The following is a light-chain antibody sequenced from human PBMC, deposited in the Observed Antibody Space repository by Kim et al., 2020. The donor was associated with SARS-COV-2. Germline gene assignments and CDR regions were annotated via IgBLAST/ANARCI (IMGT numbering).Light chain of an antibody. V-gene: IGLV3-21*04. CDR3: QVWDSSSDHHWV. Sequence: SYELTQPPSVSVAPGKTARITCGGNKIGSKSVHWYQQKPGQAHVVVIYYDSGRPSGIPERISGSNSGNTATLTISRVEAGDEADYYCQVWDSSSDHHWVFGGGTQLTVL. CDR2: YDS. CDR1: KIGSKS. J-gene: IGLJ3*02.